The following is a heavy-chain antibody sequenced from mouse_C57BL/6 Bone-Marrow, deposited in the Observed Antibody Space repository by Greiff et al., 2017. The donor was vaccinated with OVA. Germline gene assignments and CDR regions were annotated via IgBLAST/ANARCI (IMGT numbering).Heavy chain of an antibody. CDR3: ARGGFYDGYPYAMDY. Sequence: EVQLVESGGGLVKPGGSLKLSCAASGFTFSSYAMSWVRQTPEKRLEWVATISDGGSYTYYPDNVKGRFTISRDNAKNNLYLQMSSLRSEDTALYYCARGGFYDGYPYAMDYWGQGTSVTVSS. J-gene: IGHJ4*01. CDR2: ISDGGSYT. CDR1: GFTFSSYA. D-gene: IGHD2-3*01. V-gene: IGHV5-4*01.